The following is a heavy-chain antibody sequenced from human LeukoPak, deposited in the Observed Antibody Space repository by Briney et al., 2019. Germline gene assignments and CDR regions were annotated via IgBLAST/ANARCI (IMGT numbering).Heavy chain of an antibody. CDR3: ARGPRGYPYYFDY. CDR2: ISRSSSYI. V-gene: IGHV3-21*01. J-gene: IGHJ4*02. D-gene: IGHD5-18*01. CDR1: GFTFSSYS. Sequence: GGSLRLSCAASGFTFSSYSMNWVRQAPGKGLEWVSSISRSSSYIYYADSVKGRFTISRDNAKNSLYLQMNSLRAEDTAVYYCARGPRGYPYYFDYWGQGTLVTVSS.